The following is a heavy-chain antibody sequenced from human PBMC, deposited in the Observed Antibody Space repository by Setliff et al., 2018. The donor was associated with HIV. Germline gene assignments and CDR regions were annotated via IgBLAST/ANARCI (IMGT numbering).Heavy chain of an antibody. CDR2: IYSSATT. D-gene: IGHD2-21*02. CDR3: ARVFPLVTADDNRFDP. V-gene: IGHV4-4*08. Sequence: ASETLSLTCSVSGGSVEILNLIWIRQRPGKGLECIGYIYSSATTNYNSALESRATISRDTSKNQISLKLRSVTAADTAVYYCARVFPLVTADDNRFDPWGQGILVTVSS. CDR1: GGSVEILN. J-gene: IGHJ5*02.